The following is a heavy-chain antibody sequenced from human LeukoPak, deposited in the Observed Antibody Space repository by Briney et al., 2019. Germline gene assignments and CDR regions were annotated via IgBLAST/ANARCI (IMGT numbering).Heavy chain of an antibody. V-gene: IGHV1-46*01. J-gene: IGHJ4*02. CDR1: GYTFTSYG. CDR2: INPSANNT. CDR3: AREGYCSGGNCYSLDY. Sequence: ASVKVSCKASGYTFTSYGISWVRQAPGQGLEWMGIINPSANNTNYAQTFQGKVTMTRDMPTSTFYMELSSLRSEDTAVYFCAREGYCSGGNCYSLDYWGQGTLVTVSS. D-gene: IGHD2-15*01.